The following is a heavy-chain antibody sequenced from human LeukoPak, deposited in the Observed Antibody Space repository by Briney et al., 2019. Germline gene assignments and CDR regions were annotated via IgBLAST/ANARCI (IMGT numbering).Heavy chain of an antibody. J-gene: IGHJ3*02. CDR2: INYSGST. V-gene: IGHV4-31*03. D-gene: IGHD6-13*01. CDR3: SGGPGYSSSWYFDI. CDR1: GGSISSGGHY. Sequence: PSQTLSLTCTVSGGSISSGGHYWSWIRQRPGKGLEWIGYINYSGSTYYNPSLKSRVSISLDTSQNHFSLRLSSVTAADTAVYYCSGGPGYSSSWYFDIWGQGTMVTVSS.